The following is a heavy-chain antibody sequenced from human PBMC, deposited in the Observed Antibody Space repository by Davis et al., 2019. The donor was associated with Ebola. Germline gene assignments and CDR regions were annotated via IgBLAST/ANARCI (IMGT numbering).Heavy chain of an antibody. CDR3: ARDHRDGYNSGYFDY. Sequence: GESLKISCAASGFTFSSYAMSWVRQAPGKGLEWVSAISGSGGSTYYADSVKGRFTISRDNSKNTLYLQMNSLRAEDTAVYYCARDHRDGYNSGYFDYWGQGTLVTVSS. J-gene: IGHJ4*02. V-gene: IGHV3-23*01. CDR2: ISGSGGST. CDR1: GFTFSSYA. D-gene: IGHD5-24*01.